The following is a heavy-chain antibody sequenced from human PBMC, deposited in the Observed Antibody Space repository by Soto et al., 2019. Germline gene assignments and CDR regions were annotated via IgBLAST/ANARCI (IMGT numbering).Heavy chain of an antibody. CDR2: IYWDDDK. J-gene: IGHJ4*02. V-gene: IGHV2-5*02. CDR3: AHNFNDWLLESYYFDY. CDR1: GFSLSTSGVG. D-gene: IGHD3-22*01. Sequence: QITLKESGPTLVKPTQTLTLTCTFSGFSLSTSGVGVGWIRQPPGKALEWLALIYWDDDKRYSPSLKSRLTITKDTSKNQVVLTMTNMDPVDTATYYCAHNFNDWLLESYYFDYWGQGTLVTVSS.